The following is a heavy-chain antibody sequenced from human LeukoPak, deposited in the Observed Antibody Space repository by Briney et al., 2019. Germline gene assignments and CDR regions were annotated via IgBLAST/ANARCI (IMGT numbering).Heavy chain of an antibody. CDR2: IWYDGSNK. CDR3: AREDILTGYVADLDY. D-gene: IGHD3-9*01. V-gene: IGHV3-33*01. J-gene: IGHJ4*02. Sequence: GGSLRLSCAASGFTFSSYGMHWVRQAPGKGLEWVAVIWYDGSNKYYADSVKGRFTISRDNSKNTLYLQMNSLRAEDTAVYYCAREDILTGYVADLDYWGQGTEVTVSS. CDR1: GFTFSSYG.